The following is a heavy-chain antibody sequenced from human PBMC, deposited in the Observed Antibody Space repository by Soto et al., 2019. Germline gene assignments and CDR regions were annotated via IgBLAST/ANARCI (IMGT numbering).Heavy chain of an antibody. V-gene: IGHV3-64*01. CDR1: GFTFSSYA. J-gene: IGHJ6*03. CDR2: ISSNGGST. D-gene: IGHD2-15*01. CDR3: ARVSTWGGRSSDYYYMDV. Sequence: GGSLRLSCAASGFTFSSYAMHWVRQAPGKGLEYVSAISSNGGSTYYANSVKGRFTISRDNSKNTLYLQMGSLRAEDMAVYYCARVSTWGGRSSDYYYMDVWGKGTTVTVSS.